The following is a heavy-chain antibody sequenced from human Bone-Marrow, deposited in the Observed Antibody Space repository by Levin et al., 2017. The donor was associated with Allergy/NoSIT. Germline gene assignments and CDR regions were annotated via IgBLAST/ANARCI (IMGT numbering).Heavy chain of an antibody. V-gene: IGHV3-23*01. D-gene: IGHD1-26*01. CDR2: ISGSGNST. CDR1: GFTFRVNA. CDR3: ARPGLGDTSGWSNWFDP. Sequence: GGSLRLSCAASGFTFRVNAMSWVRQAPGEGLEWVSAISGSGNSTYYADSVRGRFTISRDNSKQTVYLQMNSLRAEDTALYYCARPGLGDTSGWSNWFDPWGQGTLVTVSS. J-gene: IGHJ5*02.